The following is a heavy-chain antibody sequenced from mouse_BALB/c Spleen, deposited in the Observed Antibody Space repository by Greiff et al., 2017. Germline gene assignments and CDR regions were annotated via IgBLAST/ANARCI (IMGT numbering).Heavy chain of an antibody. Sequence: EVKLVESGGGLVQPGGSRKLSCAASGFTFSSFGMHWVRQAPEKGLEWVAYISSGSSTIYYADTVKGRFTISRDNPKNTLFLQMTSLRTEDTAMYYCARKYGNSIDYWGQGTTLTVSS. CDR3: ARKYGNSIDY. D-gene: IGHD2-10*02. V-gene: IGHV5-17*02. CDR2: ISSGSSTI. J-gene: IGHJ2*01. CDR1: GFTFSSFG.